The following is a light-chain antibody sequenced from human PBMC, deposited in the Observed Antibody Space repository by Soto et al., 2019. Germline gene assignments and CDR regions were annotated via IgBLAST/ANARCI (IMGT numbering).Light chain of an antibody. J-gene: IGKJ1*01. Sequence: EIVLTQSPVTLSLSPGERATLSCRASQSVFSSYLAWYQKKPGQAPRLLIYGASSRATGIPDRFSGSGSGTDFTLTISSLEPEDFALYYCQQYGSSPWKFGQGTKVDIK. CDR3: QQYGSSPWK. V-gene: IGKV3-20*01. CDR2: GAS. CDR1: QSVFSSY.